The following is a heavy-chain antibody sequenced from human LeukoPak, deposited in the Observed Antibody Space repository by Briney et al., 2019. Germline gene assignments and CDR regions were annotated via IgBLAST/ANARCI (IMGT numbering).Heavy chain of an antibody. CDR2: IYYSGST. CDR1: GGSISIGGCY. Sequence: SETLSLTCTVSGGSISIGGCYWSWIRQHPGKGLEWIGYIYYSGSTYYNPSLKGRVTISVDTSKNQFSLKLSSVTAADTAVYYCARGAMIVGKAFDIWGQGTMVTVSS. CDR3: ARGAMIVGKAFDI. V-gene: IGHV4-31*03. D-gene: IGHD3-22*01. J-gene: IGHJ3*02.